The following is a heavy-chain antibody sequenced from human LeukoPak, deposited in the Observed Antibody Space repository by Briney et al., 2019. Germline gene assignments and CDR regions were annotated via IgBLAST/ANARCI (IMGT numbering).Heavy chain of an antibody. V-gene: IGHV4-39*07. CDR2: IYYSGST. J-gene: IGHJ4*02. Sequence: NPSASLSLTCTVSGGSISSSSYDWGWIRQPPGEWLEWIGSIYYSGSTYYNPPLKSRVTISVDTSKNQFSLKLSSVTAADTAVYYCARDRSRGQQPFDYWGQGTLVTVSS. CDR3: ARDRSRGQQPFDY. CDR1: GGSISSSSYD. D-gene: IGHD6-13*01.